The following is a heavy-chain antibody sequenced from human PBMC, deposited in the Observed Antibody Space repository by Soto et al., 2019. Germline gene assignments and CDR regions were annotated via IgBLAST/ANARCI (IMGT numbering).Heavy chain of an antibody. Sequence: QVQLVQSGAEVKKPGSSVKVSGKASGGTFSSYTISWVRQAPGQGLEWMGRIIPILGIANYGQKFKGRVTITADKSTSKAYMELSSLRSEGTAVYYCARDENGDYVAWFDPWGQGTLVTVSS. CDR1: GGTFSSYT. CDR3: ARDENGDYVAWFDP. D-gene: IGHD4-17*01. J-gene: IGHJ5*02. V-gene: IGHV1-69*08. CDR2: IIPILGIA.